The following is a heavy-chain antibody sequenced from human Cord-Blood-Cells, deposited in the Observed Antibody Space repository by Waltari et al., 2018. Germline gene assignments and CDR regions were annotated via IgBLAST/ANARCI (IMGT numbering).Heavy chain of an antibody. CDR2: IYYSGST. D-gene: IGHD1-26*01. CDR1: GGSIRSSSYY. V-gene: IGHV4-39*01. Sequence: QLQLQESGPGLVKPSETLSLTCTVSGGSIRSSSYYWGWIRQPPGKGLEWIGIIYYSGSTYYNPSLKSRVTIAVDTSKNQFSLKLSSVTAADTAVYYCARQTGWELFDYWGQGTLVTVSS. CDR3: ARQTGWELFDY. J-gene: IGHJ4*02.